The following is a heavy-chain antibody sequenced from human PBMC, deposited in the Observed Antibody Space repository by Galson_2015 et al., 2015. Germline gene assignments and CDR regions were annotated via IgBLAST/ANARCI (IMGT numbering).Heavy chain of an antibody. D-gene: IGHD6-13*01. CDR3: ARSSQYSSSWYVSYYYYMDV. Sequence: SVKVSCKASGGTFSSYAISWVRQAPGQGLEWMGGIIPIFGTANYAQKFQGRVTITADESTSTAYMELSSLRSEDTAVYYCARSSQYSSSWYVSYYYYMDVWGKGSTVTVSS. J-gene: IGHJ6*03. CDR1: GGTFSSYA. V-gene: IGHV1-69*13. CDR2: IIPIFGTA.